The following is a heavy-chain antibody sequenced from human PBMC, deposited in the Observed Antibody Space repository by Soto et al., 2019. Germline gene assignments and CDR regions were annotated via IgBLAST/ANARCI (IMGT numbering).Heavy chain of an antibody. Sequence: SETLSLTCTVSGGSISSYYWSWIRQPPGKGLEWIGYIYYSGSTNYNPSLKSRVTISVDTSKNQFSLKLSSVTAADTAVYYCARLVCSSTSCYDGYYYYYMDVWGKGTTVTV. CDR1: GGSISSYY. D-gene: IGHD2-2*01. V-gene: IGHV4-59*08. J-gene: IGHJ6*03. CDR2: IYYSGST. CDR3: ARLVCSSTSCYDGYYYYYMDV.